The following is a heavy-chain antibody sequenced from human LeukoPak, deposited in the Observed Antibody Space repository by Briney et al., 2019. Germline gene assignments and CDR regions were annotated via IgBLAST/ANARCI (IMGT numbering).Heavy chain of an antibody. V-gene: IGHV3-23*01. CDR1: GFTFSSYA. CDR2: ISGSGGST. J-gene: IGHJ4*02. Sequence: GGSLRLSCAASGFTFSSYAMSWVRQAPGKGLEWVSAISGSGGSTYYADSVKGRFTISRDNSKNTLYLQMNSLRVEDTAVYNCAKELYFGSGSYPDYWGQGTLVTVSS. D-gene: IGHD3-10*01. CDR3: AKELYFGSGSYPDY.